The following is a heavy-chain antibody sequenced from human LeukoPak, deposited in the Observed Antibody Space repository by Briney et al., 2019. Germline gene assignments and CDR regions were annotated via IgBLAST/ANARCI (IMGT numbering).Heavy chain of an antibody. CDR2: IYHSGST. CDR1: GGSISSSNW. D-gene: IGHD5-12*01. J-gene: IGHJ4*02. CDR3: ARDGGWSQRGYSGLQSY. Sequence: RASETLSLTCAVSGGSISSSNWWSWVRQPPGKGLEWIGEIYHSGSTNYNPSLKSRVAISVDKSKNQFSLKLSSVTAADTAVYYCARDGGWSQRGYSGLQSYWGQGTLVTVSS. V-gene: IGHV4-4*02.